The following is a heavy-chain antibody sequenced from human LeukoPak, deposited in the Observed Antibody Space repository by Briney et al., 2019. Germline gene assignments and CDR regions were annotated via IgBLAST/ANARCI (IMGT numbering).Heavy chain of an antibody. Sequence: SETLSFTCAVYGGSFSDFYCSWIRQPPGKGLEWIGEINHSGSTNYNPSLKSRVTISVDTSKNQFSLKLSSVTAADTAVYYCARGRGITRMVWFDPWGQGTLVTVSS. CDR3: ARGRGITRMVWFDP. D-gene: IGHD2-2*01. V-gene: IGHV4-34*01. J-gene: IGHJ5*02. CDR2: INHSGST. CDR1: GGSFSDFY.